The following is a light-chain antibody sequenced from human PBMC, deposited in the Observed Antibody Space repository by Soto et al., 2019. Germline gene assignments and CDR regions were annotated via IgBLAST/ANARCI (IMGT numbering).Light chain of an antibody. V-gene: IGKV3-20*01. CDR1: QSVSDNY. CDR2: GAS. Sequence: EILLTQSPGTLSLSPGERATLSCRASQSVSDNYLAWYKQKPGQAPRLLIYGASSRATGIPDRFSGSGSGTDFTLTISRLEPEDFAVYYCQQYGSSPRTFGGGTRWIS. CDR3: QQYGSSPRT. J-gene: IGKJ4*01.